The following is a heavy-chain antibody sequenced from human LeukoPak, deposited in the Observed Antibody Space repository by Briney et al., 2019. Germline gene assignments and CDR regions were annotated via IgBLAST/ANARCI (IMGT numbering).Heavy chain of an antibody. J-gene: IGHJ6*02. CDR3: ATSGARANRGYYYYYYGMDV. CDR1: GYTFTGYY. D-gene: IGHD2/OR15-2a*01. V-gene: IGHV1-2*02. CDR2: INPNSGGT. Sequence: GASVKVSCKASGYTFTGYYMHWVRQAPGQGLEWMGWINPNSGGTNYAQKFQGRVTMTRDTSISTAYMELSRLRSDDTAVYYCATSGARANRGYYYYYYGMDVWGQGTTVTVSS.